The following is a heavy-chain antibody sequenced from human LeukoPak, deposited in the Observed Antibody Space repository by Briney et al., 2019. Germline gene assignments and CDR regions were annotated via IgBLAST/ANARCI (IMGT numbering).Heavy chain of an antibody. CDR2: IYYSGST. Sequence: TPSETLSLTCTVSGGSISSSSYYWGWIRQPPGKGLEWIGSIYYSGSTYYNPSLKSRVTMSVDTSKNQFSLKLSSVTAADTAVYYCARGRQQLVPSCDYWGQGTLVTVSS. CDR1: GGSISSSSYY. V-gene: IGHV4-39*07. J-gene: IGHJ4*02. CDR3: ARGRQQLVPSCDY. D-gene: IGHD6-13*01.